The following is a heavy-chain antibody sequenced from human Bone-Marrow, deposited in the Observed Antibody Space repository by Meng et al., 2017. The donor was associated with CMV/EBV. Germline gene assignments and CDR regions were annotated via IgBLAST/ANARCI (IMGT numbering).Heavy chain of an antibody. CDR1: GGSFSGYC. Sequence: YGGSFSGYCWSWIRQPPGKGLEWIGEINHSGSTNYNPSLKSRVTISVDTSKNQFSLKLSSVTAADTAVYYCARGPDSSGYYPSWGYWGQGTLVTVSS. D-gene: IGHD3-22*01. V-gene: IGHV4-34*01. CDR3: ARGPDSSGYYPSWGY. J-gene: IGHJ4*02. CDR2: INHSGST.